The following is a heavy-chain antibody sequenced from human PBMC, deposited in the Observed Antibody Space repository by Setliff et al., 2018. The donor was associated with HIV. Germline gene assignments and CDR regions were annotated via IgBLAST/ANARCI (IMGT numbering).Heavy chain of an antibody. J-gene: IGHJ6*03. CDR3: ARGRAYMDV. D-gene: IGHD3-10*01. Sequence: SETLSLTCTVSGGSIGSSPYYWGWIRQPPGKGLEWIGSIYYSGSTHYNPSLRSRVTISLDTSKSALDTSKSLFSLKLSSVTAADTAVYYCARGRAYMDVWGKGTTVTVSS. V-gene: IGHV4-39*07. CDR2: IYYSGST. CDR1: GGSIGSSPYY.